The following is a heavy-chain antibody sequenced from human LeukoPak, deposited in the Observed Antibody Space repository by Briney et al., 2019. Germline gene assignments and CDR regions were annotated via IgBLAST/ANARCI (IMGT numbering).Heavy chain of an antibody. V-gene: IGHV1-2*02. CDR1: GYTFTDYY. D-gene: IGHD3-9*01. CDR2: INPNSGNT. Sequence: ASVKVSCKASGYTFTDYYMYWVRQAPGQGLEWMGWINPNSGNTNYAQKFQGRVTMTRDTSISTASMELSRLTSDDTAVYSCARDRKVLTGSFDYWGQGTLVTVSS. CDR3: ARDRKVLTGSFDY. J-gene: IGHJ4*02.